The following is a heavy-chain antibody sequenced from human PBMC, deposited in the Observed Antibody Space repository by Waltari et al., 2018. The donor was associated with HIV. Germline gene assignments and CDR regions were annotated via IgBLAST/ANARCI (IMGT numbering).Heavy chain of an antibody. CDR2: ISARSTTV. V-gene: IGHV3-48*04. CDR1: GFTFSMYN. D-gene: IGHD2-21*01. Sequence: ASGFTFSMYNMYWVRQTPGKGLEWVPYISARSTTVDYTGSVKGRFTISRDDTNNSLFLQMNSLRAEDSAVYYCARLTISGGEPNGAFDIWGQGTKVTVSS. CDR3: ARLTISGGEPNGAFDI. J-gene: IGHJ3*02.